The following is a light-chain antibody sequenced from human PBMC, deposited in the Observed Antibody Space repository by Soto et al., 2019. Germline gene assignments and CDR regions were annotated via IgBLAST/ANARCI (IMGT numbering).Light chain of an antibody. CDR1: QSVKTD. CDR2: GAS. V-gene: IGKV3-15*01. Sequence: EIVMTQSPATLSVSPGERATLSCRASQSVKTDVAWYQQKLGQAPRLLIYGASTRATGISARFSGSGSGTDFTLTISRLEPEDFAVYYCQQYGSSPLTFGGGTKVDIK. CDR3: QQYGSSPLT. J-gene: IGKJ4*01.